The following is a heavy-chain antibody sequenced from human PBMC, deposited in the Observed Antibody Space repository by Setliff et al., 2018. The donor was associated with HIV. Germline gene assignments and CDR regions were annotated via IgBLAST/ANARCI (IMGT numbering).Heavy chain of an antibody. J-gene: IGHJ6*03. Sequence: ASVKVSCKASGYTFTYYGISWVRQAPGQGLEWMGWISGYNGNTNFAQKLQGRVTLTTDTSTSTAYMELRSLRPDDTAVYYCARHDILTGYYGYQYYYMDVWGKGTTVTVSS. CDR3: ARHDILTGYYGYQYYYMDV. D-gene: IGHD3-9*01. V-gene: IGHV1-18*01. CDR2: ISGYNGNT. CDR1: GYTFTYYG.